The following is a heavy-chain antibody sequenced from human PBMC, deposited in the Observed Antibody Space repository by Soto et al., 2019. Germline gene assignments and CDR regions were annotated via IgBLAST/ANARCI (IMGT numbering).Heavy chain of an antibody. V-gene: IGHV3-23*01. J-gene: IGHJ5*02. D-gene: IGHD2-2*01. Sequence: EVQLLESGGGLVQPGGSLRLSCAASGFTFSSYAMNWVRQAPGKGLEWVSAISGSGGSTYYADSVKGRFTISRDNSKNTLYLQMNSLRAEDTAVYYCAKFPSNTPAAMRAWFDPWGQGTLVTVSS. CDR2: ISGSGGST. CDR1: GFTFSSYA. CDR3: AKFPSNTPAAMRAWFDP.